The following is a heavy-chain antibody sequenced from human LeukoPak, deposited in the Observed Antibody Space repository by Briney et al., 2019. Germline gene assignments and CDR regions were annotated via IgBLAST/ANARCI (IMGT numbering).Heavy chain of an antibody. Sequence: GESLRLSCAASGFTFSSYAMMWVRQAPGKGLEWVSTVSGSGGGTYYADSVKGRFTISRDNSKNTLYLQMNSLRAEDTAVYYCARGYGDYYGSGNAYGMDVWGQGTTVTVSS. D-gene: IGHD3-10*01. CDR2: VSGSGGGT. CDR1: GFTFSSYA. V-gene: IGHV3-23*01. CDR3: ARGYGDYYGSGNAYGMDV. J-gene: IGHJ6*02.